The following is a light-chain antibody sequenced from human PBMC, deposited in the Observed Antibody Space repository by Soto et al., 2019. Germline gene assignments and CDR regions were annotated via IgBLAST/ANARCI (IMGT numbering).Light chain of an antibody. J-gene: IGKJ2*01. CDR3: QQSYSTLYT. V-gene: IGKV1-39*01. CDR2: AAS. Sequence: DIQMPQSPSSLSASVGDRVTITCRASQSISSYLNWYQQKPGKAPKLLIYAASSLQSGVPSRVRGSGSGTDVTLTISSLQPEDFATYYCQQSYSTLYTFGQGTKLEIK. CDR1: QSISSY.